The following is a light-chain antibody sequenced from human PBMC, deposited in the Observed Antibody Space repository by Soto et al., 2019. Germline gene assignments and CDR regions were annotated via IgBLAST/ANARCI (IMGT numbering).Light chain of an antibody. CDR2: DVT. CDR1: SSDIGGYNF. CDR3: ASYGGVNNLL. V-gene: IGLV2-8*01. J-gene: IGLJ2*01. Sequence: QSALTQPPSASWSPGQSVTISCTGTSSDIGGYNFVSWYQQHPGKAPKLMIYDVTKRPSGVPDRFSGSKSGNTASLTVSGLQAEDEADYYCASYGGVNNLLFGGGTKLTVL.